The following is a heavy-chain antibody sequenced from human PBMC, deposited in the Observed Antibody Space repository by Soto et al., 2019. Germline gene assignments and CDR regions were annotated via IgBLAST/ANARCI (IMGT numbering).Heavy chain of an antibody. D-gene: IGHD1-26*01. J-gene: IGHJ1*01. CDR1: GGSISDYSSSHY. V-gene: IGHV4-4*07. Sequence: SETLSLTCTVSGGSISDYSSSHYWSWIRQPAGKGLEWVGRVSTSGHPTYSPSLKSRVAMSLDTSKNQFSLTVNSVTAADTAMYYCAVETVGGSPGDCWGQGTLVTVSS. CDR2: VSTSGHP. CDR3: AVETVGGSPGDC.